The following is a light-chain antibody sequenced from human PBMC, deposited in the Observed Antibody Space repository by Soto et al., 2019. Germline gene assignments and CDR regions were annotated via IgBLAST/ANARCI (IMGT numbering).Light chain of an antibody. CDR3: RQHTIHAPRS. CDR1: QSVSTW. Sequence: DIQMTQSPSTLSASGGDRVTVTCRVSQSVSTWLAWYHQKPGKAPQVLISMASTLESGVPSRFSGSGSGTEFTLTISSLQPADFATFYSRQHTIHAPRSFGPGTKVDIK. V-gene: IGKV1-5*03. J-gene: IGKJ1*01. CDR2: MAS.